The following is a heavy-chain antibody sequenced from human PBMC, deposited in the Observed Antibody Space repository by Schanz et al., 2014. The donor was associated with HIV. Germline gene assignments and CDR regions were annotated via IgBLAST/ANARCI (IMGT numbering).Heavy chain of an antibody. J-gene: IGHJ6*02. D-gene: IGHD4-4*01. CDR3: ARVEGPPTFYYYYYGSDV. Sequence: VQLVESGGGLVQPGGSLRLSCAASGFTFTSFGMHWVRQAPGKGLDWVAVIWYDGSNKYYADSVKGRFTISRDNSKNTLYVQMNSLRAEDTAVYYCARVEGPPTFYYYYYGSDVWGQGTAVIVSS. CDR2: IWYDGSNK. V-gene: IGHV3-33*08. CDR1: GFTFTSFG.